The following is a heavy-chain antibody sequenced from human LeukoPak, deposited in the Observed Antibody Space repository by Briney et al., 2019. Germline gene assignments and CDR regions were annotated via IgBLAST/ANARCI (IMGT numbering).Heavy chain of an antibody. CDR1: GFTFSSYS. V-gene: IGHV3-48*02. CDR2: ISSSGSTI. D-gene: IGHD6-13*01. J-gene: IGHJ4*02. Sequence: GGSLRLSCVGSGFTFSSYSMTWVRQAPGRGLEWVSYISSSGSTIYYTDSVKGRFTISRDNAKNSLFLQMNSLRDEDTGVYYCARDLWYSSSWYDYWGQGTLVTASS. CDR3: ARDLWYSSSWYDY.